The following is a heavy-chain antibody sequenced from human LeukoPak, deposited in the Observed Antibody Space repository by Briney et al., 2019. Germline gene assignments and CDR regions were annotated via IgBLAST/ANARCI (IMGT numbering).Heavy chain of an antibody. CDR2: MNPNSGNT. CDR3: ARGSDYDSSGI. J-gene: IGHJ3*02. V-gene: IGHV1-8*02. Sequence: ASVKVSCKASGYTFTSYGISWVRQAPGQGLEWMGRMNPNSGNTGYAQKFQGRVTMTRNTSISTAYMELSSLRSEDTAVYYCARGSDYDSSGIWGQGTMVTVSS. D-gene: IGHD3-22*01. CDR1: GYTFTSYG.